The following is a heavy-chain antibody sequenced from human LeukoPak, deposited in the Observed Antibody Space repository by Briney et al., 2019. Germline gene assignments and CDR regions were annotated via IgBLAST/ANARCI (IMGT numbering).Heavy chain of an antibody. CDR1: GYTFTSYG. CDR2: ISAYNGNT. Sequence: ASVKVSCKASGYTFTSYGISWVRQAPGQGLEWMGWISAYNGNTNYAQKLQGRVTMTTDTSTSTAYMELRSLRSDDTAVYYCARLDYDFWSGYSAFDIWGQGTMVTVSS. V-gene: IGHV1-18*01. J-gene: IGHJ3*02. D-gene: IGHD3-3*01. CDR3: ARLDYDFWSGYSAFDI.